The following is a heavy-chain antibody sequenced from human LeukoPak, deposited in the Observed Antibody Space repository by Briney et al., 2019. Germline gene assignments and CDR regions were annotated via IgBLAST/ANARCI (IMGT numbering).Heavy chain of an antibody. J-gene: IGHJ6*02. Sequence: ASVKVSCKASGYTFTSYDINWVRQATGQGLEWMGWMNPNSGNTGYAQKFQGRVTTTRNTSISTAYMELSSLRSEDTAVYYCARVAYYYDSAGLYLNYFYGMDVWGQGTTVTVSS. CDR1: GYTFTSYD. CDR2: MNPNSGNT. V-gene: IGHV1-8*01. D-gene: IGHD3-22*01. CDR3: ARVAYYYDSAGLYLNYFYGMDV.